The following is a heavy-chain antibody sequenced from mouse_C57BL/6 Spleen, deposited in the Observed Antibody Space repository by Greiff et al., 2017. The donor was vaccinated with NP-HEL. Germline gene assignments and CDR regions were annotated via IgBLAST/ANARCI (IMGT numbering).Heavy chain of an antibody. CDR3: ARGGYANYEGFAY. CDR2: IHPNSGST. J-gene: IGHJ3*01. CDR1: GYTFTSYW. Sequence: QVQLKQPGAELVKPGASVKLSCKASGYTFTSYWMHWVKQRPGQGLEWIGMIHPNSGSTNYNEKFKSKATLTVDKSSSTAYMQLSSLTSEDSAVYYCARGGYANYEGFAYWGQGTLVTVSA. D-gene: IGHD2-10*02. V-gene: IGHV1-64*01.